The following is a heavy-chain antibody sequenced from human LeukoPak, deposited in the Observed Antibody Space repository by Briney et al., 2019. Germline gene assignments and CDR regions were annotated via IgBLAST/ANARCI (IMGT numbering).Heavy chain of an antibody. J-gene: IGHJ4*02. CDR2: ISGSGGST. CDR1: GFTFSSYA. Sequence: GGSLRLSCAASGFTFSSYAMSWVRRAPGKGLEWVSAISGSGGSTYYADSVKGRFTISRDNSKNTLYLQMNSLRAEDTAVYYCAKERTSIVVVPAATDYWGQGTLVTVSS. D-gene: IGHD2-2*01. CDR3: AKERTSIVVVPAATDY. V-gene: IGHV3-23*01.